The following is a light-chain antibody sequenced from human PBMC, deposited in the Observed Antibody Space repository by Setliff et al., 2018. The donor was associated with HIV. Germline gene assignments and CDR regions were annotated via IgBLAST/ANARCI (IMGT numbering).Light chain of an antibody. CDR2: SAF. CDR1: QDISNY. CDR3: QKYNNAPRP. J-gene: IGKJ1*01. Sequence: DIQMTQSPSSLSASVGDRVTITCRASQDISNYLAWYQQRPGKVPKLLIYSAFILQSGVPSRFSGSGSGTDFTLTISSLQPEDVATYYCQKYNNAPRPFGQGTKVDIK. V-gene: IGKV1-27*01.